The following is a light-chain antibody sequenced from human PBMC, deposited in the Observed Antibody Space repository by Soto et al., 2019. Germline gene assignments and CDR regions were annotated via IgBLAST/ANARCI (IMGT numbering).Light chain of an antibody. CDR2: TNN. CDR3: ATWDDSLKGPV. J-gene: IGLJ7*01. Sequence: QPVLTQPPSASGTPGQRVTISCSGSSTNIGSNTVNWYQQLPGTAPKLLIYTNNQRPSGVPDRFSGSKSGISASLAISGLQSEDEADYYCATWDDSLKGPVFGGGTQLTVL. V-gene: IGLV1-44*01. CDR1: STNIGSNT.